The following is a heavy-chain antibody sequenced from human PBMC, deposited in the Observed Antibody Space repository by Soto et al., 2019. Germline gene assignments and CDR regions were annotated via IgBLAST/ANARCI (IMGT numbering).Heavy chain of an antibody. D-gene: IGHD6-19*01. J-gene: IGHJ6*02. Sequence: PSETLSLTCSVSGADINTYSWTWIRQPAGKGLEWIGRIYTSASINYNPSLRGRVTLSVDTSTNQVSLKLAPVTAADTAVYYCARDREAGYNCYYGMDVWGQGTTVTVSS. CDR3: ARDREAGYNCYYGMDV. CDR2: IYTSASI. V-gene: IGHV4-4*07. CDR1: GADINTYS.